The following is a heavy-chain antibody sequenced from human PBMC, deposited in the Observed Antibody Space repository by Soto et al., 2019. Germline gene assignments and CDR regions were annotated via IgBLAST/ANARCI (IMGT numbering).Heavy chain of an antibody. CDR3: ASRIQLGLGYYYYGMDV. V-gene: IGHV4-39*01. D-gene: IGHD5-18*01. J-gene: IGHJ6*02. CDR1: GGSISSSSYY. Sequence: LSLTCTVSGGSISSSSYYWGWIRQPPGKGLEWIGSIYYSGSTYYNPSLKSRVTISVDTSKNQFSLKLSSVTAADTAVYYCASRIQLGLGYYYYGMDVWGQGTTVTVSS. CDR2: IYYSGST.